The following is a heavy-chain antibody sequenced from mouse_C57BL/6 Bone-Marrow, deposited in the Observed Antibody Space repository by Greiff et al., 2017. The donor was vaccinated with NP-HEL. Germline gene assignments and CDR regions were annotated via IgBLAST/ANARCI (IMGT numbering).Heavy chain of an antibody. CDR2: ISSGGSYT. CDR3: ARSYYSNGFAY. D-gene: IGHD2-5*01. CDR1: GFTFSSYG. J-gene: IGHJ3*01. Sequence: DVQLVESGGDLVKPGGSLKLSCAASGFTFSSYGMSWVRQTTDKRLEWVATISSGGSYTYYPDSVRGRFTISRDNAKNTLYLQMSSLKSEDTAMYYCARSYYSNGFAYWGQGTLVTVSA. V-gene: IGHV5-6*01.